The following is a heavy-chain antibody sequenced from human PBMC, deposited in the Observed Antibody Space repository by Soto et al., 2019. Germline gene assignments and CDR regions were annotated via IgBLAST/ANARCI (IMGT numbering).Heavy chain of an antibody. CDR2: IKSKTDGGTT. J-gene: IGHJ6*02. Sequence: GGSLRLSCAASGFTFSNAWMNWVRQAPGKGLEWVGRIKSKTDGGTTDYAAPVKGRFTISRDDSKNTLYLQMNSLKTEDTAVYYCTTAMSYYDSSVSVGDYYYYGMDVWGQGTTVTVSS. CDR1: GFTFSNAW. D-gene: IGHD3-22*01. V-gene: IGHV3-15*07. CDR3: TTAMSYYDSSVSVGDYYYYGMDV.